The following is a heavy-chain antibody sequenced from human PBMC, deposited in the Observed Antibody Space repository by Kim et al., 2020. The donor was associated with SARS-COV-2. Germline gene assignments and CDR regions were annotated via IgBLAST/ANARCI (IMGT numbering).Heavy chain of an antibody. J-gene: IGHJ6*02. CDR3: ASAHVRYCSSTSCYHYYYYYGMDV. CDR2: INHSGST. D-gene: IGHD2-2*01. V-gene: IGHV4-34*01. Sequence: SETLSLTCAVYGGSFSGYYWSWIRQPPGKGLEWIGEINHSGSTNYNPSLKSRVTISVDTSKNQFSLKLSSVTAADTAVYYCASAHVRYCSSTSCYHYYYYYGMDVWGQGTTVTVSS. CDR1: GGSFSGYY.